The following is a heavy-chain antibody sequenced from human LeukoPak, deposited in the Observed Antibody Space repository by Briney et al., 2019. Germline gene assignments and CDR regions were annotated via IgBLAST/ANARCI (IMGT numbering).Heavy chain of an antibody. CDR3: ARDLLYGDN. J-gene: IGHJ4*01. CDR1: GGSISNTNW. Sequence: ASGTLSLTCGVSGGSISNTNWWSWVRQPPGQGLERIGEISLTGLTHYNPSLESRVTVSLDKSKNQFSLKLSSVTAADTAMYYCARDLLYGDNWGQGTLVTVSS. CDR2: ISLTGLT. D-gene: IGHD4-17*01. V-gene: IGHV4-4*02.